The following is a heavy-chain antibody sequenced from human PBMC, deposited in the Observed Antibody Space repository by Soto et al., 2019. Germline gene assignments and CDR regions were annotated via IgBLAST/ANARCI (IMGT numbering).Heavy chain of an antibody. CDR1: GGSISSGGYS. V-gene: IGHV4-30-2*01. CDR2: IYHSGST. Sequence: QLQLQESGSGLVKPSQTLSLTCAVSGGSISSGGYSWSWIRQPPGKGLEWIGYIYHSGSTYYNPSLKSRVTISLDRSKNQFSLKLSSVTAADTAVYYCARGPDCGGDCYSDYLDSLGQGTLVTVSS. D-gene: IGHD2-21*02. J-gene: IGHJ4*02. CDR3: ARGPDCGGDCYSDYLDS.